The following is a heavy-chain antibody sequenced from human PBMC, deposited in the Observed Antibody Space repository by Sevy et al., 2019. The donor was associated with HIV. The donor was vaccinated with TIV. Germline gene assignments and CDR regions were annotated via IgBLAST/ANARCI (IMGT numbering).Heavy chain of an antibody. CDR1: GFTFDDYA. V-gene: IGHV3-9*01. J-gene: IGHJ6*02. D-gene: IGHD2-8*01. Sequence: GGSVRLSCAASGFTFDDYAMHWVRQAPGKGLEWVSGISWNSGSIGYADSVKGRFTISRDNAKNSLYLQMNSLRAEDTALYYCAKDKGYCTNGVCYTSYYYYGMDVWGQGTTVTVSS. CDR2: ISWNSGSI. CDR3: AKDKGYCTNGVCYTSYYYYGMDV.